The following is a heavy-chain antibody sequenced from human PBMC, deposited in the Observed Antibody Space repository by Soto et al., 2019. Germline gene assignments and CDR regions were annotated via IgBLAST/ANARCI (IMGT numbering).Heavy chain of an antibody. V-gene: IGHV3-33*01. D-gene: IGHD6-13*01. CDR1: GFTFSSYG. CDR3: ARMDAAAGYYYGMDV. CDR2: IWYDGSNK. Sequence: GGSLRLSCAASGFTFSSYGMHWVRQAPGKGLEWVAVIWYDGSNKYYADSVKGRFTISRDNSKNTLYLQMNSLRAEDTAVYYCARMDAAAGYYYGMDVWGQGTTVTVSS. J-gene: IGHJ6*02.